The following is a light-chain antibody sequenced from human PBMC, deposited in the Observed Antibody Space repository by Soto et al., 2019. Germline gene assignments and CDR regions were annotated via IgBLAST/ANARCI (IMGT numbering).Light chain of an antibody. Sequence: EIVLTQSPGTLSLSPGERATLSCRASQSVSNNYLAWYQQKPGQAPRLLIYGASNRATGIPDRFSGSGSGTDFTLPISRLEPEDFAVYYCQQYGSSGTFGQGTKVDIK. CDR2: GAS. J-gene: IGKJ1*01. CDR3: QQYGSSGT. CDR1: QSVSNNY. V-gene: IGKV3-20*01.